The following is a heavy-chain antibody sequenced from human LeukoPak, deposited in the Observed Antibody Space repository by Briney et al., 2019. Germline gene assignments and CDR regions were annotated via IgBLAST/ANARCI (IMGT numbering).Heavy chain of an antibody. CDR3: ARRGTNLERFNFDY. CDR2: ISGSGGST. V-gene: IGHV3-23*01. Sequence: QPGGSLRLSCAASGFTFSSYAMSWVRQAPGKGLEWVSAISGSGGSTYYADSVKGRFTISRDNAKNSLYLQMNSLRAEDTAVYYCARRGTNLERFNFDYWGQGTLVTVSS. D-gene: IGHD3-3*01. CDR1: GFTFSSYA. J-gene: IGHJ4*02.